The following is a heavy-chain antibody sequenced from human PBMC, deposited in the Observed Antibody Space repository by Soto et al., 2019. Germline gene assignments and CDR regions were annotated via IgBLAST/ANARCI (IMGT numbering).Heavy chain of an antibody. V-gene: IGHV3-7*04. Sequence: EVQLVESGGGLVQPGGSLRLSCAASGFTFSSYWMSWVRQAPGTVLEWVANIKQDGSEKYYVDSVKGRFTISRDNAKNSLYLQMNILRAEDTAVYYCARVDYGGNTPVDYWGQGTLVTVSS. CDR3: ARVDYGGNTPVDY. J-gene: IGHJ4*02. CDR2: IKQDGSEK. CDR1: GFTFSSYW. D-gene: IGHD4-17*01.